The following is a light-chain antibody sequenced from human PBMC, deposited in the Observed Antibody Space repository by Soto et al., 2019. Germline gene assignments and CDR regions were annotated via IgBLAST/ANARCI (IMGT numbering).Light chain of an antibody. J-gene: IGKJ1*01. CDR1: QSVGNN. CDR3: QQYKDWPRT. Sequence: EIVMTQSPATLSVSPGERATLSCRASQSVGNNLAWYQQKPGQAPRLLMYGASTRATAIPARFSGSKSGTEFTLTISSLQSDDVAIFYCQQYKDWPRTFGQGTKVDIK. CDR2: GAS. V-gene: IGKV3-15*01.